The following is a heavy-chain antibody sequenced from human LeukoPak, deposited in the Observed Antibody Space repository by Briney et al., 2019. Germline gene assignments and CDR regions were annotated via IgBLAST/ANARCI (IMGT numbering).Heavy chain of an antibody. CDR3: ARDLPFYSGYDFPSRAFDI. V-gene: IGHV1-18*01. D-gene: IGHD5-12*01. Sequence: ASVKVSCKASGYTFTSYGISWVRQAPGQGLEWMGWISAYNGNTNYAQKLQGRVTMTTDTSTSTAYMELRSLRSDDTAVYYCARDLPFYSGYDFPSRAFDIWGQGTMVTVSS. J-gene: IGHJ3*02. CDR2: ISAYNGNT. CDR1: GYTFTSYG.